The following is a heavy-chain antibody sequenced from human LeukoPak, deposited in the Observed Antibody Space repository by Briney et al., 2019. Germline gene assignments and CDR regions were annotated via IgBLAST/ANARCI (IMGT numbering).Heavy chain of an antibody. CDR2: IKLDGSEK. Sequence: GGSLRLSCAASGFIFSTYWMTWVRQAPGKGLEGVANIKLDGSEKYYMDSVKGRFTISRDNAKNSLYLQMNSLRAEDTAVYYCTRDRGWQSFDYWGQGTLVTVSS. D-gene: IGHD3-10*01. CDR1: GFIFSTYW. V-gene: IGHV3-7*01. CDR3: TRDRGWQSFDY. J-gene: IGHJ4*02.